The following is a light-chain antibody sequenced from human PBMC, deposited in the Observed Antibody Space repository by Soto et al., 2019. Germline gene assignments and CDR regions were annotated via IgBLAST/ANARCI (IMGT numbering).Light chain of an antibody. CDR2: EGS. CDR1: SSDVGSYNL. Sequence: QSALTQPASVSGSPGQSITISCTGTSSDVGSYNLVSWYQQHPGKAPKLMIYEGSKRPSGVSNRFSGSKSGNTASLTISGLQAEDEADYYCCSYVGSSNLVFGGGTKLTVL. V-gene: IGLV2-23*01. J-gene: IGLJ3*02. CDR3: CSYVGSSNLV.